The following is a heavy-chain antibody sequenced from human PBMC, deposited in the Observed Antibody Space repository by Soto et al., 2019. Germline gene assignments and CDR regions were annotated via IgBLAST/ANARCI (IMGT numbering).Heavy chain of an antibody. Sequence: PGKGLEWVANIKEDGSEKYYVDSVKGRFTISRDNAKNSLSLQMNSLRAEDTVFFFRAEDGIRVVLSVSAFLLNRASDL. D-gene: IGHD2-15*01. V-gene: IGHV3-7*01. CDR2: IKEDGSEK. J-gene: IGHJ2*01. CDR3: AEDGIRVVLSVSAFLLNRASDL.